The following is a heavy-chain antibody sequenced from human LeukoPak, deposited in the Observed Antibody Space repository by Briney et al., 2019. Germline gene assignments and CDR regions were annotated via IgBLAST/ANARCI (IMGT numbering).Heavy chain of an antibody. CDR1: GYTLTNYN. J-gene: IGHJ4*02. CDR2: IHTYKGDT. Sequence: ASVKVSCKASGYTLTNYNISWVRQAPGQGLEWMGWIHTYKGDTLYAQKLQGRVTMTADTSTNTAYMELRSLRFDDTAVYYCAREFGHCYGDNCFYFFDTWGQGFRVTVSS. V-gene: IGHV1-18*01. CDR3: AREFGHCYGDNCFYFFDT. D-gene: IGHD4-23*01.